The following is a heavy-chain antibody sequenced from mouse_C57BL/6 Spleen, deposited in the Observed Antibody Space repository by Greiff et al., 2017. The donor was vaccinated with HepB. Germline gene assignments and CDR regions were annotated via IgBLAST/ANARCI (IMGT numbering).Heavy chain of an antibody. CDR2: ISSGGSYT. CDR3: ASLAYFDV. CDR1: GFTFSSYG. Sequence: EVKVVDSGGDLVKPGGSLKLSCAASGFTFSSYGMSWVRQTPDKRLEWVATISSGGSYTYYPDSVKGRFTISRDNAKNTLYLQMSSLKSEDTAMYYCASLAYFDVWGTGTTVTVSS. J-gene: IGHJ1*03. V-gene: IGHV5-6*01.